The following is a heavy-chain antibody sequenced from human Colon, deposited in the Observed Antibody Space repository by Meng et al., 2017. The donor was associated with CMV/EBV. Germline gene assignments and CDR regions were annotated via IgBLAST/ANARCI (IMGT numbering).Heavy chain of an antibody. J-gene: IGHJ4*02. D-gene: IGHD6-19*01. CDR3: ARVVPGAVGSISYFDS. Sequence: GESLKISCEASGLAVSGNYMNWVRQAPGKGLEWVSIIYCGGSAYYTDSVKGRLTISRDNAKNKVYLQMNSLRAEDTAEYYCARVVPGAVGSISYFDSWGQGTLVTVSS. CDR2: IYCGGSA. V-gene: IGHV3-53*01. CDR1: GLAVSGNY.